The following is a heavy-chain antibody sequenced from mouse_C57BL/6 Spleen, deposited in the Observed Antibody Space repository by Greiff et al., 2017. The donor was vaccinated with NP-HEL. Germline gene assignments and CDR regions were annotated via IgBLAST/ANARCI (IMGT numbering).Heavy chain of an antibody. CDR2: IYPGDGDT. CDR1: GYAFSSSW. Sequence: QVQLQQSGPELVKPGASVKISCKASGYAFSSSWMNWVKQRPGKGLEWIGRIYPGDGDTNYNGKFKGKATLTADKSSSTAYMQLSSLTSEDSAVYFCARFIPGPYYVDCWGQGTTLTVSS. CDR3: ARFIPGPYYVDC. V-gene: IGHV1-82*01. D-gene: IGHD1-1*01. J-gene: IGHJ2*01.